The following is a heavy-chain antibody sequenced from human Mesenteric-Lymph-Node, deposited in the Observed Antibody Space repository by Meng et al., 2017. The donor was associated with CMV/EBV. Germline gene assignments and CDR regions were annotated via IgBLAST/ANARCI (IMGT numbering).Heavy chain of an antibody. CDR2: VYFGGHT. Sequence: GDSVRNSHDYWGWIRQSPGKGLEWIGNVYFGGHTYYNPSLKSRVTVSMEASRNRVSLKMTSVTAADTAVYYCARRSALLPNWFDPWGQGALVTVSS. CDR1: GDSVRNSHDY. V-gene: IGHV4-39*01. CDR3: ARRSALLPNWFDP. J-gene: IGHJ5*02. D-gene: IGHD2-2*01.